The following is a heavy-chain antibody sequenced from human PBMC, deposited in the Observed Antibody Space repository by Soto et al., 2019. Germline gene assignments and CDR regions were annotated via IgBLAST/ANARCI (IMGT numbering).Heavy chain of an antibody. J-gene: IGHJ6*02. CDR2: IIPIFGTA. D-gene: IGHD3-16*02. CDR1: GGTFSSYA. Sequence: GASVNVSCKASGGTFSSYAISWVRQAPGQGLEWMGGIIPIFGTANYAQKFQGRVTITADESTSTAYMELSSLRSEDTAVYYCARNRFQTLYYYYGMDVWGQGTTVTVSS. CDR3: ARNRFQTLYYYYGMDV. V-gene: IGHV1-69*13.